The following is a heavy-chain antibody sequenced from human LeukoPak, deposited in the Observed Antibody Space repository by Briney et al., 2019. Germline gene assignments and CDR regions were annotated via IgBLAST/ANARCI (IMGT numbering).Heavy chain of an antibody. Sequence: SETLSLTCTVSGGSISGYYWSWIRQPPGKGLEWLGYFYDSGSTNYSPSLKSRVTMSEDTSKNQFSLRLNSVTAADTAVYFCARDHPVADWAPDIWGRGTMVTVSS. CDR2: FYDSGST. CDR3: ARDHPVADWAPDI. CDR1: GGSISGYY. J-gene: IGHJ3*02. V-gene: IGHV4-59*01. D-gene: IGHD3-9*01.